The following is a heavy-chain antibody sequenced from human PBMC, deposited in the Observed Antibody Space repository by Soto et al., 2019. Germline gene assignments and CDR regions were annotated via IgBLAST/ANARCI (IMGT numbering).Heavy chain of an antibody. CDR1: GYTFTSYY. Sequence: ASVKVSCQASGYTFTSYYMHWVRQAPGQGLEWMGIINPSGGDTNYARKFQGRVTMTIDTSTTTAYMELRSLTSDDTAVYYCAKNGQPPYYYYGLDVWGQGTTVTVSS. D-gene: IGHD2-8*01. CDR3: AKNGQPPYYYYGLDV. CDR2: INPSGGDT. V-gene: IGHV1-46*01. J-gene: IGHJ6*02.